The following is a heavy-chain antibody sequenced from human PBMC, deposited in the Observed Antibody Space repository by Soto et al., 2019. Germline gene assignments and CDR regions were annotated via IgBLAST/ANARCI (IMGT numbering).Heavy chain of an antibody. Sequence: QVQLVESGGGVVQPGRSLRLSCAASGLTFTNHAMHWVRQAPGRGLEWVAVISYDGSSEYYADSVKGRVTFSRDNSKNTLFLQMNSLRPDDTAVYYCARVASSAYPHDGFDIWGQGTMVIVSS. D-gene: IGHD3-22*01. V-gene: IGHV3-30-3*01. J-gene: IGHJ3*02. CDR3: ARVASSAYPHDGFDI. CDR2: ISYDGSSE. CDR1: GLTFTNHA.